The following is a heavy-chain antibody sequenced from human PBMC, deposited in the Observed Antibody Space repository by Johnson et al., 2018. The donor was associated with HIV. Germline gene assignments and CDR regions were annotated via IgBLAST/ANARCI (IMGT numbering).Heavy chain of an antibody. CDR1: GFTFSSYA. J-gene: IGHJ3*02. CDR3: ASLSSSGAFDI. Sequence: VQLVESGGGLVQPGGSLRLSCAASGFTFSSYAMHWVRQTPGKGLEWVSGISWNSGSVGYADSVKGRLTISRDNSKKSLYLDMNSLRAEDTAVYYCASLSSSGAFDIWGQGTMVTVSS. CDR2: ISWNSGSV. D-gene: IGHD6-6*01. V-gene: IGHV3-9*01.